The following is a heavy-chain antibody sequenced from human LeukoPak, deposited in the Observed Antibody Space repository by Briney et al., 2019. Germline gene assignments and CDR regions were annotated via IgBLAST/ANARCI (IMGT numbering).Heavy chain of an antibody. D-gene: IGHD7-27*01. CDR1: GGSISSSSYY. CDR3: ARHRIINWGSLGYFDY. V-gene: IGHV4-39*01. Sequence: SETLSLTCTVSGGSISSSSYYWGWIRQPPGKGLEWIGSIYYSGSTYYNPSLKSRVTISVDTSKNQFSLKLSSVTAADTAVYYCARHRIINWGSLGYFDYWGQGTLVTVSS. CDR2: IYYSGST. J-gene: IGHJ4*02.